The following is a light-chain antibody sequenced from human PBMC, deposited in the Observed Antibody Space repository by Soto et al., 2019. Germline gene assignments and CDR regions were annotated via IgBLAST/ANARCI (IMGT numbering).Light chain of an antibody. CDR1: QSVSNN. J-gene: IGKJ2*01. CDR3: QQYNNWPPVT. V-gene: IGKV3-15*01. CDR2: GAS. Sequence: EIVMTQSPATLSLSPGERATLSCRASQSVSNNLAWYQQKPGQTPRLLIYGASTRATGIPVRFSGSGSGTEFTLTISSLQSEDFAVYYCQQYNNWPPVTFGQGTKVDIK.